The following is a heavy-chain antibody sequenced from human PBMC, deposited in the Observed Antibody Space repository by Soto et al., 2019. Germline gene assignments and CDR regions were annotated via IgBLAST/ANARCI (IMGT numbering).Heavy chain of an antibody. CDR1: GFSLDSPAVG. Sequence: QITLKESDPTLVKPTQTLMLTCTFSGFSLDSPAVGVNWIRQPPGKALEWLGLIYWDDDKQYNPSLKSRLTITRDTSKNQVVLTMTNMDPVDTATYYCAHGSGWLSDYWGQGTLVTVSS. J-gene: IGHJ4*02. CDR3: AHGSGWLSDY. V-gene: IGHV2-5*02. D-gene: IGHD6-19*01. CDR2: IYWDDDK.